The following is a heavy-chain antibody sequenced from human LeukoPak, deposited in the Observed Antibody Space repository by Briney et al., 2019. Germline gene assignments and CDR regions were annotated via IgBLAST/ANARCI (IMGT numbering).Heavy chain of an antibody. J-gene: IGHJ5*02. CDR3: ARDNHSGSWSWFDP. CDR2: VSAYSGHT. Sequence: ASLKVSCKASGYTFSNYRISWLRQAAGQGPEWMGWVSAYSGHTNYAQKYRGRVTMTTDTSTNTAYMELRSLRSDDTAVYYCARDNHSGSWSWFDPWGQGTPVSVSS. CDR1: GYTFSNYR. V-gene: IGHV1-18*01. D-gene: IGHD1-26*01.